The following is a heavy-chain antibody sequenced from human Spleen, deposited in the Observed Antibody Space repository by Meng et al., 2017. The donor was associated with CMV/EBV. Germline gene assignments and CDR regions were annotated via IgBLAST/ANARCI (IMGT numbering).Heavy chain of an antibody. CDR1: GYTFTSYG. CDR3: AKDAGEDFYYGLDV. V-gene: IGHV1-69*05. Sequence: SVKVSCKASGYTFTSYGFSWVRQAPGQGLEWMGAIIPIFDTPDYAQKFQGRVTITTDESTSTAYMELSSLRSDDTAVYYCAKDAGEDFYYGLDVWGQGTTVTVSS. CDR2: IIPIFDTP. J-gene: IGHJ6*02. D-gene: IGHD1-26*01.